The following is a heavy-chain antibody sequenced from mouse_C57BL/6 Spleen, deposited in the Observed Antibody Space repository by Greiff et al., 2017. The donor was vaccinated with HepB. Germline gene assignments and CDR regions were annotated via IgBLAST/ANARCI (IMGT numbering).Heavy chain of an antibody. D-gene: IGHD1-1*02. CDR2: IDPETGGT. Sequence: VQLVESGAELVRPGASVTLSCKASGYTFTDYEMHWVKQTPVHGLEWIGAIDPETGGTAYNQKFKGKAILTADKSSSTAYMELRSLTSEDSAVYYCTRGKGGFAYWGQGTLVTVSA. CDR3: TRGKGGFAY. J-gene: IGHJ3*01. CDR1: GYTFTDYE. V-gene: IGHV1-15*01.